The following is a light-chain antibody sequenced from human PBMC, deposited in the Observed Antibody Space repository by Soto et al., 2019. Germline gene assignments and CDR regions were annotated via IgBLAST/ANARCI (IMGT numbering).Light chain of an antibody. Sequence: QSALTQPPSASGTPGQRVTISCSGSSSNIGSNYVYWYQQLPGTAPKLLIYRNNQRPSGVPDRFSGSKSGTSASLAISGLRSEDEADYYCAAWDDSLSGVVFGGGTKLPVL. CDR2: RNN. CDR1: SSNIGSNY. CDR3: AAWDDSLSGVV. J-gene: IGLJ2*01. V-gene: IGLV1-47*01.